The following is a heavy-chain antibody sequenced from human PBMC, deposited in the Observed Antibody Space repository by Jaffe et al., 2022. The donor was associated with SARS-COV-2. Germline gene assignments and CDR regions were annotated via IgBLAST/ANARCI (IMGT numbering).Heavy chain of an antibody. J-gene: IGHJ6*02. CDR3: TTYCSGGSCYSYYYYGMDV. Sequence: EVQLVESGGGLVKPGGSLRLSCAASGFTFSNAWMSWVRQAPGKGLEWVGRIKSKTDGGTTDYAAPVKGRFTISRDDSKNTLYLQMNSLKTEDTAVYYCTTYCSGGSCYSYYYYGMDVWGQGTTVTVSS. V-gene: IGHV3-15*01. CDR1: GFTFSNAW. CDR2: IKSKTDGGTT. D-gene: IGHD2-15*01.